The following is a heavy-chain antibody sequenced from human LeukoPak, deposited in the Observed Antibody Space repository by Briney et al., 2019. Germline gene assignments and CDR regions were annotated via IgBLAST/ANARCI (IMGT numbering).Heavy chain of an antibody. V-gene: IGHV4-34*01. J-gene: IGHJ4*02. Sequence: SETLSLTCAVYGGSFSGYYWSWIRQPPGKGLEWIGEINHSGSTNYNPSLKSRVTISVDTSKNQFSLKLSSMTAADTAVYYCARRAAGLPADYWGQGTLVTVSS. CDR3: ARRAAGLPADY. CDR2: INHSGST. D-gene: IGHD2-15*01. CDR1: GGSFSGYY.